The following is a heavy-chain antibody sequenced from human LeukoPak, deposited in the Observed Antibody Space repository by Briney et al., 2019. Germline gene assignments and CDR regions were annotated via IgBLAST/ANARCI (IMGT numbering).Heavy chain of an antibody. Sequence: SGGSLGLSCAASGFTFSGHWMYWLRQAPGKGLAWVSRINGDGSATNYADSMEGRFTISRDNAKNIVYLQMNSLREDDTAIYYCARDINWGQVDYWGQGTLVTVSS. V-gene: IGHV3-74*01. CDR3: ARDINWGQVDY. CDR1: GFTFSGHW. J-gene: IGHJ4*02. CDR2: INGDGSAT. D-gene: IGHD7-27*01.